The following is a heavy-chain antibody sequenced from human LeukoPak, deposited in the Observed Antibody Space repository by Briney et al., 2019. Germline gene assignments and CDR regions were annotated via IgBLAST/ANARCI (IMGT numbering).Heavy chain of an antibody. V-gene: IGHV4-34*01. Sequence: PSETLSLTCAVYGGSFSGYYWSWIRQPPGKGLEWIGEINHSGSTNYNPSLKSRVTISVDTSKNQFSLKLSSVTAADTAVYYCAEYYYDSSGYLPSWGQGTMVTVSS. CDR1: GGSFSGYY. CDR3: AEYYYDSSGYLPS. D-gene: IGHD3-22*01. J-gene: IGHJ3*01. CDR2: INHSGST.